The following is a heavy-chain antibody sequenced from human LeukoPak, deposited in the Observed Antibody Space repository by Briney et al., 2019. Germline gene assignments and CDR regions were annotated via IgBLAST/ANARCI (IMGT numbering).Heavy chain of an antibody. CDR2: IKRDGSEK. CDR1: GFTFSSYW. D-gene: IGHD6-19*01. V-gene: IGHV3-7*01. Sequence: PGGSLRLSCAASGFTFSSYWMSWVRQAPGKGLEWVANIKRDGSEKYYVDSVKGRFTISRDNAKNSLYLQMNSLRAEDTAVYYCASGEQWLEEGGGYFDYWGQGTLVTVSS. CDR3: ASGEQWLEEGGGYFDY. J-gene: IGHJ4*02.